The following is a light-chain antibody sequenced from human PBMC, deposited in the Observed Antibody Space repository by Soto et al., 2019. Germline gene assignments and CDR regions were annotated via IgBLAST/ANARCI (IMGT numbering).Light chain of an antibody. Sequence: DIQMTQSPSTLSGSVGDRVTITFRASQTISSWLSWYQQKPGKAPNLLIYDASNLEIGVPSRFNGSGSGTHFTFTISSLQTEDIGTYYCQQYDILPITFGRGTRLEIK. CDR2: DAS. CDR1: QTISSW. J-gene: IGKJ5*01. V-gene: IGKV1-33*01. CDR3: QQYDILPIT.